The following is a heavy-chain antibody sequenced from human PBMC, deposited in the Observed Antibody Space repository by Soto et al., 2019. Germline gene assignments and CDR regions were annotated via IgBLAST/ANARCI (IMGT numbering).Heavy chain of an antibody. V-gene: IGHV3-23*01. D-gene: IGHD4-17*01. CDR2: ISGSGGST. J-gene: IGHJ1*01. CDR1: GFTFSSYA. Sequence: EVQLLESGGGLVQPGGSLRLSCAASGFTFSSYAMSWVRQAPGQGLEWVSAISGSGGSTYYADSVKGRFTISRDNSKNTLYLQMNSLRAEDTAVYYCAKDTDYGDGYFQHWGQGTLVTVSS. CDR3: AKDTDYGDGYFQH.